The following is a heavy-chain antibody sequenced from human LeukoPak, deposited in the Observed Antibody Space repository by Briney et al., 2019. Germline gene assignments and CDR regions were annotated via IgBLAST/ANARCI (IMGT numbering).Heavy chain of an antibody. J-gene: IGHJ5*02. CDR3: AKGGPGGFDP. CDR1: GFTFSNYA. Sequence: GGSLRLSCAASGFTFSNYAMTWVRQAPGKGLEWVSGISGSGDSTYYPDSVKGRFTISRDNSKNTLYLQMNSLRAEDTAVYYCAKGGPGGFDPWGQGTLVTVSS. D-gene: IGHD1-14*01. V-gene: IGHV3-23*01. CDR2: ISGSGDST.